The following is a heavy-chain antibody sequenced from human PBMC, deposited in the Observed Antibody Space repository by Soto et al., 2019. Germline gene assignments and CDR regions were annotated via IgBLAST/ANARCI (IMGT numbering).Heavy chain of an antibody. V-gene: IGHV3-23*01. Sequence: GGSLRLSCAASGFTFSSYAMNWVRQAPGKGLEWVSAVSGGGGSTYYADSVKGRFTISRDNSKNTLYLQMNSLRAEDTAVYYCAKAYARLEWLNDYFDYWGQGTLVTVSS. CDR3: AKAYARLEWLNDYFDY. J-gene: IGHJ4*02. CDR1: GFTFSSYA. CDR2: VSGGGGST. D-gene: IGHD3-3*01.